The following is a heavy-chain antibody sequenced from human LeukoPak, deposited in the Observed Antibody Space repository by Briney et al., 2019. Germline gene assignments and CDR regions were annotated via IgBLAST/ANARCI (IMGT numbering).Heavy chain of an antibody. CDR3: ARLTLIGGMDV. J-gene: IGHJ6*02. CDR2: IYYTGSA. CDR1: GGSISSYY. D-gene: IGHD2/OR15-2a*01. V-gene: IGHV4-59*08. Sequence: SETLSLTCTVSGGSISSYYWSWIRQPPGKGLEWIGYIYYTGSANYSPSLKSRVTISVDTSKNQFSLKLSSVTAADTAIYYCARLTLIGGMDVWGPGTTVTVSS.